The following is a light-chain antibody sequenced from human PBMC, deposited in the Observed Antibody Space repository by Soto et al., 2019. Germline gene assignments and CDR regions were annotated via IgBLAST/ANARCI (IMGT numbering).Light chain of an antibody. J-gene: IGKJ1*01. CDR2: GAS. CDR3: LQHNSYPWT. Sequence: EIVLTQSPATLSVSPGEGATLSCRASQGVGITLAWYQQKPGQTPRLLIYGASTRATGVPARFSGSGSGTDFILTINSLQSEDFAVYYCLQHNSYPWTFGQGTKVEIK. V-gene: IGKV3-15*01. CDR1: QGVGIT.